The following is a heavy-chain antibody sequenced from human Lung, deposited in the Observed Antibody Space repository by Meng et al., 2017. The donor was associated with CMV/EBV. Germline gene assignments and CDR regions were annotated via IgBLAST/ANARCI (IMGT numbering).Heavy chain of an antibody. CDR1: GFTVSSNY. CDR3: AKHNTYYYDAFLGTFDI. J-gene: IGHJ3*02. Sequence: GESXKISCAASGFTVSSNYMSWVRQAPGKGLEWVSVIYSGGSTYYADSVKGRFTISRDNSKNTLYLQMNSLRAEDTAVYYCAKHNTYYYDAFLGTFDIWGQGARVT. CDR2: IYSGGST. V-gene: IGHV3-53*01. D-gene: IGHD3-22*01.